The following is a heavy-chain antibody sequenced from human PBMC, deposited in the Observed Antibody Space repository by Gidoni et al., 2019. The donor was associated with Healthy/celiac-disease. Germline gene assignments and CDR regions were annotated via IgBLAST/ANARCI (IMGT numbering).Heavy chain of an antibody. Sequence: EVQLLESGGGLVQPGGSLRLSCAASGFTFSSYAMRWVRQAPGKGLEWVSAISGSGGSTYYADSVKGRFTISRDNSKNTLYLQMNSLRAEDTAVYYCANHPLLWFGEFFVDYWGQGTLVTVSS. D-gene: IGHD3-10*01. CDR1: GFTFSSYA. V-gene: IGHV3-23*01. CDR3: ANHPLLWFGEFFVDY. CDR2: ISGSGGST. J-gene: IGHJ4*02.